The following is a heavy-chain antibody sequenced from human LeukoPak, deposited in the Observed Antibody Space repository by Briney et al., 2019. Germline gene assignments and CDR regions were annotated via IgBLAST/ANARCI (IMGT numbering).Heavy chain of an antibody. D-gene: IGHD3-22*01. J-gene: IGHJ4*02. CDR3: ARARYYYDSSGYWAFDY. CDR1: GGSISRHY. Sequence: SETLSLTCTVSGGSISRHYWSWIRQPPGKGLEWIGYIYYSGSANYNPSHKSRVTISVDTSNNQFSLKLSSVTAADTAVYYCARARYYYDSSGYWAFDYWGQGTLVTVSS. V-gene: IGHV4-59*11. CDR2: IYYSGSA.